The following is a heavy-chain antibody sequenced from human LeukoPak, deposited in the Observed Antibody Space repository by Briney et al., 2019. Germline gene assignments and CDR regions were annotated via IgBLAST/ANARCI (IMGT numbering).Heavy chain of an antibody. Sequence: GESLKISSKGSGYSFTSYCIGWVRQMPGKGLEWMGIIYPGDSDTRYSPSFQGQVTISADKSISTAYLQWSSLKASDTAMYYCARATLGIAAAGSVWGQGTLVTVSS. D-gene: IGHD6-13*01. V-gene: IGHV5-51*01. CDR2: IYPGDSDT. CDR3: ARATLGIAAAGSV. CDR1: GYSFTSYC. J-gene: IGHJ4*02.